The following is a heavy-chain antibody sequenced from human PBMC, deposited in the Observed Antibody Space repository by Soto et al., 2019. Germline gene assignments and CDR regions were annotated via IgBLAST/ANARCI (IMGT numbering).Heavy chain of an antibody. CDR2: INHSGSI. CDR3: ARGRARGKVVPAAIRNSSGWYGGGYYYYGMDV. Sequence: SETLSLTCAVYGGSFSGYYWSWIRQPPGKGLEWIGEINHSGSINYNPSLKSRVTISVDASKNQFSLKLSSVTAADTAVYYCARGRARGKVVPAAIRNSSGWYGGGYYYYGMDVWGQGTTVTVSS. J-gene: IGHJ6*02. V-gene: IGHV4-34*01. CDR1: GGSFSGYY. D-gene: IGHD2-2*02.